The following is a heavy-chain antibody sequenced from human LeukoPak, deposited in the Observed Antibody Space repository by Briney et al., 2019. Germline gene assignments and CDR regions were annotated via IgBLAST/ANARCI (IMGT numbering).Heavy chain of an antibody. CDR3: ARDAGSSWHN. CDR1: GYTFSGYY. CDR2: INPKSGGT. V-gene: IGHV1-2*02. D-gene: IGHD6-13*01. J-gene: IGHJ4*02. Sequence: ASVKVSCKASGYTFSGYYMHWVRQAPGQGLEWMGWINPKSGGTNEAQKFHDRVTMTRDTSTSTVYMELSGLRFEDTAVYYCARDAGSSWHNWGQGTLVTVSS.